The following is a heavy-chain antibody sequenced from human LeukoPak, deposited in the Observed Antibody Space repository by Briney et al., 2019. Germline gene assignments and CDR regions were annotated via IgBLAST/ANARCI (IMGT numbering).Heavy chain of an antibody. CDR2: ISGSGGSA. CDR3: AKLGGISYYFDY. D-gene: IGHD1-26*01. J-gene: IGHJ4*02. Sequence: GGSLRLSCAASGFTFSSYAMSWVRQAPGKGLEWVSAISGSGGSAYYADSVKGRFTISRDNSKNTLYLQMNSLRAEDTAVYYCAKLGGISYYFDYWGQGTLVTVSS. CDR1: GFTFSSYA. V-gene: IGHV3-23*01.